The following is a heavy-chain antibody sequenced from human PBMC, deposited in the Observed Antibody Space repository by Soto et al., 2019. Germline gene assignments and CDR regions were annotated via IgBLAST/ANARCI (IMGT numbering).Heavy chain of an antibody. J-gene: IGHJ3*02. CDR2: IYYSGST. V-gene: IGHV4-59*01. CDR1: GGSISSYY. Sequence: TSETLSLTCTVSGGSISSYYWSWIRQPPGKGLEWIGYIYYSGSTNYNPSLKSRVTISVDTSKNQFSLKLSSVTAADTAVYYCARAEAADDAFDIWGQGTMVTVSS. D-gene: IGHD6-25*01. CDR3: ARAEAADDAFDI.